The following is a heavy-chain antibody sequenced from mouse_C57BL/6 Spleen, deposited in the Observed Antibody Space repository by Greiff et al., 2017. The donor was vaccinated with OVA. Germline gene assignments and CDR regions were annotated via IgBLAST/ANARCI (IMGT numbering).Heavy chain of an antibody. V-gene: IGHV2-2*01. Sequence: VQLQESGPGLVQPSQSLSITCTVSGFSLTSYGVHWVRQSPGKGLEWLGVIWSGGSTDYNAAFISRLSISKDNSKSQVFFKMNSLQADDTAIYYCARGAPLTGFDYWGQGTTLTVSS. J-gene: IGHJ2*01. CDR2: IWSGGST. CDR1: GFSLTSYG. D-gene: IGHD4-1*01. CDR3: ARGAPLTGFDY.